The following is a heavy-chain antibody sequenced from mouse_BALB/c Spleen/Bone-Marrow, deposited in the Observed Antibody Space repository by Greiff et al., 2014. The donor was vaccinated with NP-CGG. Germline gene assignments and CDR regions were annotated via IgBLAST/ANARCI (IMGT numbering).Heavy chain of an antibody. D-gene: IGHD2-4*01. CDR3: GRGNYDYDSWFGY. V-gene: IGHV1-37*01. CDR2: INPYNGDP. CDR1: GYSFTGYF. Sequence: VQLQQPGPELVKPGASVKISCKASGYSFTGYFMNWMKQRHGKSLEWIGRINPYNGDPFYNQKFKGKATLTVDKSSSTAHMELLSLTSEDSAVYYCGRGNYDYDSWFGYWGQGTLVTVSA. J-gene: IGHJ3*01.